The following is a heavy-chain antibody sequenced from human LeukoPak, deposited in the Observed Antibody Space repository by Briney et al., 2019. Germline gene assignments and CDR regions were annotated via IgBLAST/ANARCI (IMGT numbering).Heavy chain of an antibody. D-gene: IGHD4-17*01. CDR2: IYPSGTT. Sequence: SETLSLTCNVSGDSLSGASYFWTWVRQPAARGLEWIGRIYPSGTTYYNPSLKTRVTISLEKSQNQFSLDLNSVTAADTAVYFCATARAEYGDYNSYYYMDVWGKGTTVTVSS. V-gene: IGHV4-61*02. J-gene: IGHJ6*03. CDR3: ATARAEYGDYNSYYYMDV. CDR1: GDSLSGASYF.